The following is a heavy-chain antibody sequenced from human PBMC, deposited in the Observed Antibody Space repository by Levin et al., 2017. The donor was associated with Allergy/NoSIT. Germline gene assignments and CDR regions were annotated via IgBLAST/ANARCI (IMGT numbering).Heavy chain of an antibody. J-gene: IGHJ4*02. CDR2: ISAYNGDT. Sequence: PRASVKVSCKASGYTFTSYGFTWVRQAPGQGLERMGWISAYNGDTNYAQKVQGRVTMTTDTSTSTAYMELRSLRSDDTAIYYCARDRLPLQRGSYSAYWGQGTLVSVSS. D-gene: IGHD1-26*01. CDR3: ARDRLPLQRGSYSAY. V-gene: IGHV1-18*01. CDR1: GYTFTSYG.